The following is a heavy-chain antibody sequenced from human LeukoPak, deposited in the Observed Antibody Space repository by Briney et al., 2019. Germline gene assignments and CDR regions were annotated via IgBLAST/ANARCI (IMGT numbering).Heavy chain of an antibody. CDR1: GGSISIYY. CDR3: ARQANLFDP. CDR2: IYYTGRT. V-gene: IGHV4-59*08. Sequence: SETLSLTCSVSGGSISIYYWSWIRQPPGRGLEWIGYIYYTGRTSYNPSLKSRVTISIDTSKNQFSLKLSSVTAADTAVYYCARQANLFDPWGQGTLVTVSS. J-gene: IGHJ5*02. D-gene: IGHD4/OR15-4a*01.